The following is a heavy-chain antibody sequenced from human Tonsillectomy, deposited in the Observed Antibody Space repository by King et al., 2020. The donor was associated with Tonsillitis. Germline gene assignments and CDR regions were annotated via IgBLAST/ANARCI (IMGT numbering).Heavy chain of an antibody. J-gene: IGHJ6*02. D-gene: IGHD6-19*01. Sequence: QLVQSGAEVKKPGASVKVSCKASGYTFTSYGISWVRQAPGQGLEWMGWISAYNGNTNYAQKLQGRVTMTTDTSTSTAYRELRSLRSDDTAVYYCARDRTSGQKWLRGYYYYGMDVWGQGTTVTVSS. V-gene: IGHV1-18*01. CDR3: ARDRTSGQKWLRGYYYYGMDV. CDR1: GYTFTSYG. CDR2: ISAYNGNT.